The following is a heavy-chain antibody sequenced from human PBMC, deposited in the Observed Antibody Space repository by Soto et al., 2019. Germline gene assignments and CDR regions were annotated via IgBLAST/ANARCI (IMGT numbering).Heavy chain of an antibody. CDR2: ISAYNGNT. D-gene: IGHD3-10*01. V-gene: IGHV1-18*01. Sequence: QIQLVQSGAEVKKPGASVKVSCKASGYTFTSYGISWVRQAPGQGLEWMGWISAYNGNTNYAQKLQGRVTMTTDTSTSTAYMELRSLRSDDTAVYYCARDLDDRWGGARYYYGMDVWGQGTTVTVSS. CDR1: GYTFTSYG. J-gene: IGHJ6*02. CDR3: ARDLDDRWGGARYYYGMDV.